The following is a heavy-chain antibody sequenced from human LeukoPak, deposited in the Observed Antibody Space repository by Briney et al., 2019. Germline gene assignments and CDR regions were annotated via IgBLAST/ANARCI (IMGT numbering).Heavy chain of an antibody. J-gene: IGHJ4*02. CDR3: AQDLAWGAFDH. CDR2: ISPSGGGT. CDR1: GLTFRNYG. D-gene: IGHD7-27*01. Sequence: GGTLRLSCAASGLTFRNYGMNWVRQAPGKGLEWVSGISPSGGGTYYADSVKGRFTISRDDSKNTLSLQMNSLRVEDTAVYYCAQDLAWGAFDHWGQGTLVTVSS. V-gene: IGHV3-23*01.